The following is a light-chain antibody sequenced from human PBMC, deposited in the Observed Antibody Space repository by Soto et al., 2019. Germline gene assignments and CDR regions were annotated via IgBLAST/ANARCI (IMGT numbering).Light chain of an antibody. CDR1: QSISTW. CDR3: QQYNSYSPK. J-gene: IGKJ1*01. Sequence: DIQMTPSPSTLSASVGDRVTITCRASQSISTWLAWYQQEPGKAPKLLIHKASSLQSGVPSRFSGSGSGTDFTLTISSLHPDDFATYYCQQYNSYSPKFGQGTKVDIK. V-gene: IGKV1-5*03. CDR2: KAS.